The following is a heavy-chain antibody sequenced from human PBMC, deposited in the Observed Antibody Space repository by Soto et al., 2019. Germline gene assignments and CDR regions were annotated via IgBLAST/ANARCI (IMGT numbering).Heavy chain of an antibody. CDR2: INGDGSGA. CDR1: GFTLSKYW. J-gene: IGHJ6*02. V-gene: IGHV3-74*01. D-gene: IGHD3-10*01. CDR3: ASERFGMYAMDV. Sequence: EVQLVESGGGLVQPGGSLRLSCAASGFTLSKYWVHWVRQVPGKGLVWVSRINGDGSGASYAGSVEGRITISRDNAKRMVYLQINTLRAEDTAVYYCASERFGMYAMDVWGQGTTVTVSS.